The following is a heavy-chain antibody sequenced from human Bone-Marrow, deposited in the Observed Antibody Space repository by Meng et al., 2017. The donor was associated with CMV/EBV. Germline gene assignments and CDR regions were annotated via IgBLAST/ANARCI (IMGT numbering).Heavy chain of an antibody. V-gene: IGHV3-30*04. CDR3: ARGGSRCSSTSCYYYYYYGMDV. CDR1: GFTFSSYA. CDR2: ISYDGSNK. Sequence: GESLKISCAASGFTFSSYAMHWVRQAPGKGLEWVAVISYDGSNKYYADSVKGRFTISRDNSKNTLYLQMNSLRAEDTAVYYCARGGSRCSSTSCYYYYYYGMDVWGQGTTVTVSS. D-gene: IGHD2-2*01. J-gene: IGHJ6*02.